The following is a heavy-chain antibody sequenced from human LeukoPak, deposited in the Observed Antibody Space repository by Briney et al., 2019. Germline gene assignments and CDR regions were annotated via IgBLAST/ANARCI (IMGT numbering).Heavy chain of an antibody. CDR2: IKQDGSEK. J-gene: IGHJ4*02. CDR1: GFTFSGYW. Sequence: GGSLRLSCAASGFTFSGYWMSWVRQAPGKGLERVANIKQDGSEKYYVDSVKGRFTISRDNAKNSLYLQMNSLRAEDTAVYYCARRGNLDYWGQGTLVTVSS. CDR3: ARRGNLDY. V-gene: IGHV3-7*05. D-gene: IGHD1-14*01.